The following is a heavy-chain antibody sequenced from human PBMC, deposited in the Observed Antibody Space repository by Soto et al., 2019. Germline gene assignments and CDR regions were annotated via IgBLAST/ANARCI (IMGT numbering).Heavy chain of an antibody. D-gene: IGHD2-15*01. V-gene: IGHV1-69*13. J-gene: IGHJ4*02. Sequence: GASVKVSCKASGGTFSGYAISWVRQAPGQGLEWMGGIIPIFGTANYAQKFQGRVTITADESTSTAYMELSSLRSEDTAVYYCAGQYCSGGSCIFDYWGQGTLVTVSS. CDR3: AGQYCSGGSCIFDY. CDR1: GGTFSGYA. CDR2: IIPIFGTA.